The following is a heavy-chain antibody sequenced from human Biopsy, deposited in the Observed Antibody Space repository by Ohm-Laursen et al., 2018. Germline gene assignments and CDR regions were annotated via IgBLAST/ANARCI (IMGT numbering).Heavy chain of an antibody. CDR3: GRREVVITHDAFDT. J-gene: IGHJ3*02. V-gene: IGHV4-59*08. D-gene: IGHD3-22*01. Sequence: SETLSLTCTVSGGSITSDYWTWIRQPPGKGLEWIGDVYYSGSTNRNPSLKSRVTILVDTSKNQFSLKLNSVTAADTAVYYCGRREVVITHDAFDTWGQGTMVTVSS. CDR2: VYYSGST. CDR1: GGSITSDY.